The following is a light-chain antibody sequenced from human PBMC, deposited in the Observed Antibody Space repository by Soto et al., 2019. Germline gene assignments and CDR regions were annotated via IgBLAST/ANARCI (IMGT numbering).Light chain of an antibody. J-gene: IGKJ1*01. CDR1: QSIGGW. CDR2: KAS. Sequence: DIQMTQSPSTLSASVGDRVTITCRASQSIGGWLAWYQQKPGKAPKLLIYKASTLESGVPSRFSGSGSGTEFTLTISRLQPDDFATYYCQQFKTNWTFGQGTKVDIK. V-gene: IGKV1-5*03. CDR3: QQFKTNWT.